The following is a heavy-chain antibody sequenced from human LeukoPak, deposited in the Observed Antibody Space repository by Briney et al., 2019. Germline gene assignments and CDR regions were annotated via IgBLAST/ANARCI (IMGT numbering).Heavy chain of an antibody. J-gene: IGHJ6*03. CDR1: GGSFSGYY. CDR3: ARLPRYCTNGVCSKDYYYYYMDV. D-gene: IGHD2-8*01. CDR2: INHSGST. Sequence: SETLSLTCAVYGGSFSGYYWSWIRQPPGKGLEWIGEINHSGSTNYNPSLKSRVTISVDTSKNQFSLKLSSVTAADTAVYYCARLPRYCTNGVCSKDYYYYYMDVWGKGTTVTVSS. V-gene: IGHV4-34*01.